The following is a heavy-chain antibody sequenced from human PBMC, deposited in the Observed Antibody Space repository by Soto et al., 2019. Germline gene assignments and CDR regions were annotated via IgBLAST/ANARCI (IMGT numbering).Heavy chain of an antibody. J-gene: IGHJ4*02. CDR1: GYTFTSYA. CDR2: INAGNGNT. V-gene: IGHV1-3*01. CDR3: ARDSELLSMSGTLMAY. D-gene: IGHD1-7*01. Sequence: KVSCKASGYTFTSYAMHWVRQAPGQRLEWMGWINAGNGNTKYSQKFQGRVTITRDTSASTAYMELNSLRSEDTAVYYCARDSELLSMSGTLMAYWGQGTLVTVSS.